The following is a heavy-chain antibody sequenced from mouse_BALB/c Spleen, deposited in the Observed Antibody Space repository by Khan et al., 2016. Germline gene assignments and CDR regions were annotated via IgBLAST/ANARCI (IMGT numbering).Heavy chain of an antibody. J-gene: IGHJ3*01. CDR2: IYPGDGDT. CDR3: ARGTPVAS. V-gene: IGHV1-80*01. CDR1: GYAFSGYW. D-gene: IGHD1-1*02. Sequence: QVQLQQSGAVLVRPGSSVKIFCKASGYAFSGYWMNWVKQRPGQGLEWIGQIYPGDGDTNYNGKFKGKATPTADNSSSTVYMQLSSLTSEDSAVYFCARGTPVASWGQGTLVTVSA.